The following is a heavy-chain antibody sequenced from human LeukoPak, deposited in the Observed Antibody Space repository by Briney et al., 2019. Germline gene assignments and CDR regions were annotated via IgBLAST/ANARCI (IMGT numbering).Heavy chain of an antibody. D-gene: IGHD2-2*01. CDR1: GYTFTGYY. CDR3: ARAGRRPNIVVVPAAMRSWFDP. Sequence: ASVKVSCMASGYTFTGYYMHWVRQAPGQGLEWMGRINPNSGGTNYAQKFQGRVTMTRDTSISTAYMELSRLRSDDTAVYYCARAGRRPNIVVVPAAMRSWFDPWGQGTLVTVSS. CDR2: INPNSGGT. J-gene: IGHJ5*02. V-gene: IGHV1-2*06.